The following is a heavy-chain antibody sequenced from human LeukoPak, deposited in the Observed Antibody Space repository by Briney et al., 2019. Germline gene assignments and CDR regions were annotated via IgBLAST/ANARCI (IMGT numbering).Heavy chain of an antibody. V-gene: IGHV1-8*03. D-gene: IGHD6-19*01. Sequence: ASVKVSCRASGYTFTNVDINWVRQAPRQGIEWVGWMDPNSGSTGYAQNFQGRVTITRDTSISTAYMELSSLTSEDTAVYYCARDSNGQTRADDPFDIWGQGTIVTVSS. CDR1: GYTFTNVD. J-gene: IGHJ3*02. CDR2: MDPNSGST. CDR3: ARDSNGQTRADDPFDI.